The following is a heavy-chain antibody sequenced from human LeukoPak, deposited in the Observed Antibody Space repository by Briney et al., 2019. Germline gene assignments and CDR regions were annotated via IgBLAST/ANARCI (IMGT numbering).Heavy chain of an antibody. D-gene: IGHD3-22*01. CDR2: IYLSGTT. Sequence: SDTLSLTCAVSGGSNSSASSARSWIRQPPGKGQECIGYIYLSGTTYRNPSLKSRVTISLDRSKHQFSLNLKSVTAADTAVYFCARAVYYYDSSGYYYGVYFDYWGQGTLVTVSP. J-gene: IGHJ4*02. CDR1: GGSNSSASSA. CDR3: ARAVYYYDSSGYYYGVYFDY. V-gene: IGHV4-30-2*01.